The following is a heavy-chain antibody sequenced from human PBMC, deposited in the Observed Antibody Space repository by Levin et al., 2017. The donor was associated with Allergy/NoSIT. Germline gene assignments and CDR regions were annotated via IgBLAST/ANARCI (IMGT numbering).Heavy chain of an antibody. D-gene: IGHD3-10*01. V-gene: IGHV3-30*18. CDR2: ISYDGSNK. J-gene: IGHJ4*02. CDR1: GFTFNNYD. Sequence: GESLKISCAASGFTFNNYDMHWVRQAPGKGLEWVAVISYDGSNKYYADSVKGRFTISRDNSKNTLYLQMNSLRAEDTAVYYCAKDTITMVRGVIITGPLDYWGQGTLVTVSS. CDR3: AKDTITMVRGVIITGPLDY.